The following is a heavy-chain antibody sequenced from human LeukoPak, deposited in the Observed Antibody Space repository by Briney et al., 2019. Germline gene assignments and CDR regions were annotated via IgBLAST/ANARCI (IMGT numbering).Heavy chain of an antibody. CDR2: INHSGST. V-gene: IGHV4-34*01. J-gene: IGHJ5*02. Sequence: SETLSLTCAVYGGSFSGYYWGWIRQPPGKGLEWIGEINHSGSTNYSPSLKSRVTISVDTSKNQFSLKLSSVTAADTAVYYCARGKHCSSTSCYNGIYWFDPWGQGTLVTVSS. D-gene: IGHD2-2*02. CDR1: GGSFSGYY. CDR3: ARGKHCSSTSCYNGIYWFDP.